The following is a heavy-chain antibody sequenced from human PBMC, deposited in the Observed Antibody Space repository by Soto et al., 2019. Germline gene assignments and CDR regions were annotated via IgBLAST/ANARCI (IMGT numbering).Heavy chain of an antibody. CDR1: GGSISSGDYY. CDR2: IYYSGST. D-gene: IGHD2-2*01. Sequence: PSEPLSLTCTVSGGSISSGDYYWSWIRQPPGKGLEWIGYIYYSGSTYYNPSLKSRVTISVDTSKNQFSLKLSSVTAADTAVYYCARAPYCSSTSCLNWFDPWGQGTLVTVSS. J-gene: IGHJ5*02. V-gene: IGHV4-30-4*01. CDR3: ARAPYCSSTSCLNWFDP.